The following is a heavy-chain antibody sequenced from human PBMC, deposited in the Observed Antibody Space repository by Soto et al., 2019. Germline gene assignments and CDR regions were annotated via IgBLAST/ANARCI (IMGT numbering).Heavy chain of an antibody. V-gene: IGHV3-30-3*01. CDR1: GFTFSSYA. CDR3: ARVADP. CDR2: ISYDGSNK. J-gene: IGHJ5*02. Sequence: SLRLSWAASGFTFSSYAMHWVRQAPGKGLEWVAVISYDGSNKYYADSVKGRFTISRDNSKNTLYLQMNSLRAEDTAVYYCARVADPCGQGTLGIVSS.